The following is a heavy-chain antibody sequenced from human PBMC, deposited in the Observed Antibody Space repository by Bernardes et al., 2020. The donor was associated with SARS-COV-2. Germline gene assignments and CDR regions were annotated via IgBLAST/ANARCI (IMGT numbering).Heavy chain of an antibody. D-gene: IGHD6-19*01. Sequence: SGPTLVKPTETLTLTCTVSGFSLSNARMGVSWIRQPPGKALEWLAHIFSNDEKSYSTSLKSRLTISKDTSKSQVVLTMTNMDPVDTATYYCARTTYSSGWGYYYYGMDVWGQGTTVTVSS. CDR1: GFSLSNARMG. V-gene: IGHV2-26*01. CDR3: ARTTYSSGWGYYYYGMDV. CDR2: IFSNDEK. J-gene: IGHJ6*02.